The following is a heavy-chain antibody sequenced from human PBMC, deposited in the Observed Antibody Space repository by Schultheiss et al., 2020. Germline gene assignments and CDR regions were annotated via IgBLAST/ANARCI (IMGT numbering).Heavy chain of an antibody. J-gene: IGHJ5*02. CDR2: IIPNSGGT. CDR3: ARSPRVIENWFDP. CDR1: GYNFIDYY. Sequence: ASVKVSCKTSGYNFIDYYMHWVRQAPGQGPEWMGWIIPNSGGTNYAQKFQGRVTMTRDTSISTAYMELRSLRSDDTAVYYCARSPRVIENWFDPWGQGTLVTVSS. D-gene: IGHD3-22*01. V-gene: IGHV1-2*02.